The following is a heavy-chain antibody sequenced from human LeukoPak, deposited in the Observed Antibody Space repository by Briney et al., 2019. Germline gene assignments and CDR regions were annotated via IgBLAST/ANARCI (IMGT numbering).Heavy chain of an antibody. D-gene: IGHD6-19*01. CDR2: ISAYNGNT. V-gene: IGHV1-18*01. CDR1: GYTFTSYG. CDR3: ARSQLFESGSLWPYSSGWYIY. Sequence: GASVKVSCKASGYTFTSYGISWVRQAPGQGLEWMGWISAYNGNTNYAQKFQGRVTMTRDTSISTAYMELSRLRSDDTAVYYCARSQLFESGSLWPYSSGWYIYWGQGTLVTVSS. J-gene: IGHJ4*02.